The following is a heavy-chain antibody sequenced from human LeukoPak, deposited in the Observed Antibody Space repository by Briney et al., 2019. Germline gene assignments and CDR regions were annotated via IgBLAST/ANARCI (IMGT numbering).Heavy chain of an antibody. J-gene: IGHJ4*02. CDR1: GFTFSSYS. V-gene: IGHV4-39*07. CDR3: ARAGGGIAAGFDY. Sequence: SGGSLRLSCAASGFTFSSYSMNWVRQAPGKGLEWIGSIYYSGSTYYNPSLKSRVTISVDTSKNQFSLKLSSVTAADTAVYYCARAGGGIAAGFDYWGQGTLVTVSS. CDR2: IYYSGST. D-gene: IGHD6-13*01.